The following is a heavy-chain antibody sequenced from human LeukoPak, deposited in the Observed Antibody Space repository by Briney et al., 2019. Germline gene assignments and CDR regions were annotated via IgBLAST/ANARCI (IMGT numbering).Heavy chain of an antibody. CDR3: VSGGSLFDL. CDR1: GFTFSAYW. J-gene: IGHJ2*01. Sequence: GGSLRLSCAASGFTFSAYWMNWVRQAPGKGLEWVANINQDESVKYYVDAVKGRFTISRDNVKKSLYLLMDSLRGEDTGVYYCVSGGSLFDLWGRGTPVSVSS. D-gene: IGHD6-25*01. V-gene: IGHV3-7*01. CDR2: INQDESVK.